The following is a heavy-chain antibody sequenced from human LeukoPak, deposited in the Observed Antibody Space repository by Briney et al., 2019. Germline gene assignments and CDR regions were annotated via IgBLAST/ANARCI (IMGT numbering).Heavy chain of an antibody. J-gene: IGHJ3*02. D-gene: IGHD1-14*01. CDR2: INHSGST. Sequence: ASETLSLTCAVYGGSFSGYYWSWIRQPPGKGLEWIGEINHSGSTNYNPSLKSRVTISVDKSKNQSSLKLSSVTAADTAVYYCARLPGTGAFDIWGQGTMVTVSS. CDR1: GGSFSGYY. V-gene: IGHV4-34*01. CDR3: ARLPGTGAFDI.